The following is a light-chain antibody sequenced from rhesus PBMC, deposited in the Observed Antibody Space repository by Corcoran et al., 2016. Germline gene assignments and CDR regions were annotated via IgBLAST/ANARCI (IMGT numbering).Light chain of an antibody. CDR1: QSLVHSDGNTY. CDR2: KGS. J-gene: IGKJ2*01. Sequence: DVVMTQSPLSLPITPGQPASISCRSSQSLVHSDGNTYLSWYQQKPGQPPRPLIYKGSNRYSGVPDRFSGSGAGTDFTLKISRVEAEDVGVYYCGQGTHWPYSFGQGTKVEIK. V-gene: IGKV2-64*02. CDR3: GQGTHWPYS.